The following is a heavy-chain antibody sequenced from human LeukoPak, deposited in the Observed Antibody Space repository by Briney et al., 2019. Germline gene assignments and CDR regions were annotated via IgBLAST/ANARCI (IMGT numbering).Heavy chain of an antibody. J-gene: IGHJ4*02. CDR2: ISAYNGNT. D-gene: IGHD2-2*02. Sequence: ASVKVSCKASGYTFTSYGISWVRQAPGQGLEWMGWISAYNGNTNYAQKLQGRVTMTTDTSTSTAYMELRSLRSDDTAVYYCARDGGAGYQLLYGFDWIEFDYRGQGTLVTVSS. CDR3: ARDGGAGYQLLYGFDWIEFDY. V-gene: IGHV1-18*01. CDR1: GYTFTSYG.